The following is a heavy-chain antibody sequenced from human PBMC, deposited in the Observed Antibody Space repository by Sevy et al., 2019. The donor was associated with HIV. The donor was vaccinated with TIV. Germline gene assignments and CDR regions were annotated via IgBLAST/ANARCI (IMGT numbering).Heavy chain of an antibody. Sequence: GGSLRLSCVASGFTFSNYWMSWVRQAPGKGLEWVANIKPDGSEKYYVDSVKGRFTNSRANAKNSLYLQMNSLRADDTAVYYCARVRVVVRGTSYMTAALDIWGQGTMVTVSS. CDR2: IKPDGSEK. D-gene: IGHD3-10*01. J-gene: IGHJ3*02. V-gene: IGHV3-7*01. CDR1: GFTFSNYW. CDR3: ARVRVVVRGTSYMTAALDI.